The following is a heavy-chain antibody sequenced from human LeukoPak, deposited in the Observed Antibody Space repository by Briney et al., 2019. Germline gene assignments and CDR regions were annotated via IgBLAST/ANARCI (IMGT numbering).Heavy chain of an antibody. CDR2: IISSSSYI. CDR3: ARDPQYCSGGSCYSFDY. CDR1: GFTFSTYS. V-gene: IGHV3-21*01. Sequence: PGGSLRLSCAASGFTFSTYSMNWVRQAPGKGLEWVSSIISSSSYIYYADSVKCRFTISRDNAKNSLYLQMNSLRAEDTAVYYCARDPQYCSGGSCYSFDYWGQGTLVTVSS. D-gene: IGHD2-15*01. J-gene: IGHJ4*02.